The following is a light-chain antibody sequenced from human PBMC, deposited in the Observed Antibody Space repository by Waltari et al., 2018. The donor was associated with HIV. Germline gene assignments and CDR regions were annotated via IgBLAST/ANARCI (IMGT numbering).Light chain of an antibody. CDR2: EVS. J-gene: IGLJ2*01. Sequence: QSALPQHASVSGSPGQSITISCPGTRRDVGGYNYVAWYQQPPGKAPKLMIYEVSNRPSGVSKRFSGSKSGNTASLTISGLQAEDEADYYCSSYTSSSTRVFGGGTKLTVL. CDR1: RRDVGGYNY. CDR3: SSYTSSSTRV. V-gene: IGLV2-14*01.